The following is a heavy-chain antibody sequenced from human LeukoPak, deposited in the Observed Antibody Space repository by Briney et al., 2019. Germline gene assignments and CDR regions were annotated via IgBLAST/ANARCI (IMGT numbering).Heavy chain of an antibody. CDR1: GASIRSGDYY. J-gene: IGHJ3*02. V-gene: IGHV4-30-4*01. D-gene: IGHD2-15*01. CDR2: IYDSGST. CDR3: ARDCSGGSCYGAFDI. Sequence: PSETLSLTCTVSGASIRSGDYYWSWIRQPPGKGLEWIGYIYDSGSTYYNPSLRSRITISVDTSENRFSLKLSSVTATDTAVYYCARDCSGGSCYGAFDIWGQGTMVTVSS.